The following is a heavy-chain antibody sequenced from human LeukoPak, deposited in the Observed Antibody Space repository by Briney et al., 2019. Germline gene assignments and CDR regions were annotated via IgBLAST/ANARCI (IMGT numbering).Heavy chain of an antibody. CDR3: AADKNFGEVGY. CDR2: INPNSGGT. CDR1: GYTFTDYY. V-gene: IGHV1-2*02. J-gene: IGHJ4*02. D-gene: IGHD4-17*01. Sequence: ASVKVSCKASGYTFTDYYMHWVRQAPGQGLEWMGWINPNSGGTNYAQKFQERVTITRDMSTSTAYMELSSLRSEDTAVYYCAADKNFGEVGYWGQGTLVTVSS.